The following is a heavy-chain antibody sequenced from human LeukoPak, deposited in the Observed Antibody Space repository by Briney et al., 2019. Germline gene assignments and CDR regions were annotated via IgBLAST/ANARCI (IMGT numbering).Heavy chain of an antibody. CDR1: GFSLSTGGAG. V-gene: IGHV2-5*01. CDR3: ARHYYYRGEDSYYMDV. CDR2: IYWNDNK. D-gene: IGHD3-22*01. J-gene: IGHJ6*03. Sequence: SGPTLVNPTQTLRLTCTFSGFSLSTGGAGVGWIRQPPGKALEWLGIIYWNDNKRYSPSLKSRLTITKDTSNQVVLTMTNMDLVDTATYYCARHYYYRGEDSYYMDVWGKGTTVTISS.